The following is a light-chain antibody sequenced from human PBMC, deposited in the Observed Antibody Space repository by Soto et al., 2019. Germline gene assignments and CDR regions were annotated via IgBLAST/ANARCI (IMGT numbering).Light chain of an antibody. V-gene: IGKV3-20*01. CDR3: LQFDNSPLYT. Sequence: EIVLSQSPCTLSLSPGERATLSCRASQSVSSSSITWYQQKPGQAPRLLIYGASTRATAIPDRFSGSGSGTDFSLTISRLEPEDFAVYYCLQFDNSPLYTFGQGTKVDIK. CDR2: GAS. CDR1: QSVSSSS. J-gene: IGKJ2*01.